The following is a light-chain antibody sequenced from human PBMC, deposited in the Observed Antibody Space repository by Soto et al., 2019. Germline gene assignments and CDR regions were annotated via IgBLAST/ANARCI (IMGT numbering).Light chain of an antibody. Sequence: QSVLTQPPSVSEAPRQRVTISCSGSISNIGNNAVNWYQQLPGKAPKLLIYYDDLLPSGVSDRFSGSKSGTSASLAISGLQSEDEADYYCAAWDDSLNGYVFRTGTKVTVL. J-gene: IGLJ1*01. CDR2: YDD. CDR3: AAWDDSLNGYV. V-gene: IGLV1-36*01. CDR1: ISNIGNNA.